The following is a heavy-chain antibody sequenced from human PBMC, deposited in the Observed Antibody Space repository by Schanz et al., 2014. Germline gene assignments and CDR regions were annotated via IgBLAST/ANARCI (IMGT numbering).Heavy chain of an antibody. Sequence: VQLVDSGGGLVKPGGSLRLSCAASGFTFSTTWMNWVRQAPGKGLEWVGRIKSKVDGGTTDNAAPVQGRFTISRDDSKNTLHLQMNSLKTEDTAVYYCSTDLTAVDYDAIGLWGQGTMVTVSS. CDR3: STDLTAVDYDAIGL. J-gene: IGHJ3*01. CDR2: IKSKVDGGTT. CDR1: GFTFSTTW. D-gene: IGHD4-17*01. V-gene: IGHV3-15*01.